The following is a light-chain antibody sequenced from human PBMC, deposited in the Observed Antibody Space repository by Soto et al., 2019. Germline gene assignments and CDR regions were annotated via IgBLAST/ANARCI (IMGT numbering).Light chain of an antibody. Sequence: QSVLTQPPSVSGAPGQRVTISCTGSSSNIGAGYDVHWYQQLPGTAPKLLIYGNSNRPSGVPDRFSGSKSGTSASLAITGLHAEEDDDYYCQSYDSSLSAPYVFGSGTKVTVL. V-gene: IGLV1-40*01. CDR1: SSNIGAGYD. J-gene: IGLJ1*01. CDR2: GNS. CDR3: QSYDSSLSAPYV.